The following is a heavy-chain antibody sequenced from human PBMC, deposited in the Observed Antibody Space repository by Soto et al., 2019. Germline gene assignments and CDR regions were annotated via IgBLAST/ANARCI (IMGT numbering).Heavy chain of an antibody. CDR3: ARDRSYDYGTEVFDY. V-gene: IGHV3-21*01. CDR1: GFTFSSYS. Sequence: GGSLRLSCAASGFTFSSYSMNWVRQAPGKGLEWVSSISSSSSYIYYADSVRGRFTISRDNAKNSLYLQMNSLRAEDTAVYYCARDRSYDYGTEVFDYWGQGTLVTVSS. D-gene: IGHD5-12*01. J-gene: IGHJ4*02. CDR2: ISSSSSYI.